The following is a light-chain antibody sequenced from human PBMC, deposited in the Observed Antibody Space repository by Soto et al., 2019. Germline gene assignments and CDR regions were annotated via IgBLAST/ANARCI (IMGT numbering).Light chain of an antibody. CDR1: QSVNSN. CDR2: GAS. Sequence: EVVMTQSPATLSVSPGEGATLSCRASQSVNSNLAWYQQKPGQAPRLLIYGASSRATGIPASSSGSGSGTEFTLTISSMQSEDFAVYYCQQYNNWPLTFGQGTKVDIK. CDR3: QQYNNWPLT. J-gene: IGKJ2*01. V-gene: IGKV3-15*01.